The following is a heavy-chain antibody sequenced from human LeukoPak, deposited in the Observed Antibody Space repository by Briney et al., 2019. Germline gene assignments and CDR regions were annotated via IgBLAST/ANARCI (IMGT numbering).Heavy chain of an antibody. CDR2: IYYSGST. D-gene: IGHD3-3*01. J-gene: IGHJ4*02. Sequence: SQTLSLTCAVSGGSISSGGYSWSWIRQPPGKGLEWIGYIYYSGSTNYNPSLKSRVTISVDTSKNQFSLKLSSVTAADTAVYYCARGRGSKKRITIFGVVLRGFDYWGQGTLVTVSS. CDR1: GGSISSGGYS. CDR3: ARGRGSKKRITIFGVVLRGFDY. V-gene: IGHV4-30-4*07.